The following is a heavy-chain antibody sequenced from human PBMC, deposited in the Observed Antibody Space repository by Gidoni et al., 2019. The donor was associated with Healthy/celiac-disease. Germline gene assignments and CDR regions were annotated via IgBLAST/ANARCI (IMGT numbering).Heavy chain of an antibody. CDR1: GFTFRSYA. D-gene: IGHD2-2*01. J-gene: IGHJ6*02. CDR2: ISYDGSNK. CDR3: ARDLGTSSYYYYYGMDV. Sequence: QVQLVESGGGVVQPGRSLRLSCAASGFTFRSYAMHWVRQAPGKGLEWVAVISYDGSNKYYADSVKGRFTISRDNSKNTLYLQMNSLRAEDTAVYYCARDLGTSSYYYYYGMDVWGQGTTVTVSS. V-gene: IGHV3-30-3*01.